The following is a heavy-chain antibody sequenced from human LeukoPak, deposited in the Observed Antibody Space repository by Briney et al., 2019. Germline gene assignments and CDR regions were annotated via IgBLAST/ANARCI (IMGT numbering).Heavy chain of an antibody. V-gene: IGHV3-30*04. CDR3: ARVFEAYYDILTGPLDY. CDR2: ISYDGSNK. J-gene: IGHJ4*02. CDR1: GFTFSSYA. D-gene: IGHD3-9*01. Sequence: GGSLRLSCAASGFTFSSYAMHWVRQAPGKGLEWVAVISYDGSNKYYADSVKGRFTISRDNSKHTLYLQMNSLRAEDTAVYYCARVFEAYYDILTGPLDYWGQGTLVTVSS.